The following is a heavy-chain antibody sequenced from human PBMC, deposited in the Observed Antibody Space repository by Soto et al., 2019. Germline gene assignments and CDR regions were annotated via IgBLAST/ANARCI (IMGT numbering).Heavy chain of an antibody. V-gene: IGHV4-31*03. J-gene: IGHJ4*02. Sequence: QVQLQESGPGLVKPSQTLSLTCTVSGGSISSGGYSWSWIRHHPGKGLEWIGYIYYSGSTYYSPSLRGRVSISVDTSQNQFSLKLSSVTAADTALYYCARDSPYGSTSYYILSLPDYWGQGTLVTVSS. D-gene: IGHD3-10*01. CDR1: GGSISSGGYS. CDR3: ARDSPYGSTSYYILSLPDY. CDR2: IYYSGST.